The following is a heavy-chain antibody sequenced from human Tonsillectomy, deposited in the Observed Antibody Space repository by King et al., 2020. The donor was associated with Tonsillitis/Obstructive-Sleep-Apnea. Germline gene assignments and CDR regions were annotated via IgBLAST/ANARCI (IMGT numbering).Heavy chain of an antibody. CDR1: GYSFTSYW. CDR2: IDPSDSYT. CDR3: ARLEYISSRRRYYYYGMDV. D-gene: IGHD6-6*01. Sequence: QLVQSGAEVKKPGESLRISCKGSGYSFTSYWISWVRQMPGKGLEWMGRIDPSDSYTNYSPSFQGHVTISADKSISTAYLQWSSLKASDTAMYYCARLEYISSRRRYYYYGMDVWGQGTPVTVSS. J-gene: IGHJ6*02. V-gene: IGHV5-10-1*03.